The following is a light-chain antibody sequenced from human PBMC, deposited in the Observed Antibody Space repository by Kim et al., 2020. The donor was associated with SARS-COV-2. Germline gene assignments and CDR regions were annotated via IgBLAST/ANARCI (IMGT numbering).Light chain of an antibody. Sequence: SPGERATLSCRASQTINNKLVWYQQKPGQAPRLLIYDATTRATGVPARFIGSGSETDFTLTISSLQSEDFAVYYCQQSNDWPPLTFGQGTKGDIK. V-gene: IGKV3-15*01. CDR2: DAT. CDR3: QQSNDWPPLT. J-gene: IGKJ1*01. CDR1: QTINNK.